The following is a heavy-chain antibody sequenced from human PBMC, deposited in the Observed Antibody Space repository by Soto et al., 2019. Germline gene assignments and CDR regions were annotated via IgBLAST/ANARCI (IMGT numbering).Heavy chain of an antibody. CDR3: VRPLRFLEWITFRH. V-gene: IGHV4-39*02. CDR1: GGSIDSGDYY. CDR2: ISSSGVT. J-gene: IGHJ4*02. Sequence: QLQLQESGPGLVKPSETLSLTCTVSGGSIDSGDYYWGWVRQSPGKGLEWIGSISSSGVTSYNPSLQNRTTMSVYSSMTHFSLRLTSVTAADAAVYFCVRPLRFLEWITFRHWGQGTQVTVSS. D-gene: IGHD3-3*01.